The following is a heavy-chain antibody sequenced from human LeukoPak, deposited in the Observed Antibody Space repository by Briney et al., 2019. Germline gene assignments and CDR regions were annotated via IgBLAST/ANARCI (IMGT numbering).Heavy chain of an antibody. V-gene: IGHV3-30-3*01. D-gene: IGHD3-10*01. CDR3: ARDRGLYYYGSGSFNWFDP. J-gene: IGHJ5*02. Sequence: GGSLRLSCAASGFTFSSYAMHWVRQAPGKGLEWVAVISYDGSNKYYADSVKGRFTISRDNSKNTLYLQMNSLRAEDTAVYYRARDRGLYYYGSGSFNWFDPWGQGTLVTVSS. CDR2: ISYDGSNK. CDR1: GFTFSSYA.